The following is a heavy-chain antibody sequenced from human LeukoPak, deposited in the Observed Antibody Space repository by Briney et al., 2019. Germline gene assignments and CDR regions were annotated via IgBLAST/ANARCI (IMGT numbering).Heavy chain of an antibody. V-gene: IGHV4-59*01. J-gene: IGHJ4*02. CDR2: MHYSGST. CDR1: GGSISSYY. CDR3: ARVNKIWEYFDY. D-gene: IGHD1-26*01. Sequence: SETLSLTCSVPGGSISSYYWGWIRHPPVKGLDWIGYMHYSGSTNYNPSLKSRVTISLNTSKNQFSLKLSSVTAADTAVYYCARVNKIWEYFDYWGRGTLVTVSS.